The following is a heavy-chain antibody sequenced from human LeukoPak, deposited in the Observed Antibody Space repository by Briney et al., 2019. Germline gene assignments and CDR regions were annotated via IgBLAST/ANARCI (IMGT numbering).Heavy chain of an antibody. CDR1: GGSISSYY. CDR2: IYYSGST. D-gene: IGHD6-13*01. J-gene: IGHJ4*02. V-gene: IGHV4-39*07. Sequence: PSETLSLTCTVSGGSISSYYWSWIRQPPGKGLEWIGSIYYSGSTYYNPSLKSRVTISVDTSKNEFSLKLSSVTAADTAVYYCARPYRSSWYLFEYWGQGTLVTVSS. CDR3: ARPYRSSWYLFEY.